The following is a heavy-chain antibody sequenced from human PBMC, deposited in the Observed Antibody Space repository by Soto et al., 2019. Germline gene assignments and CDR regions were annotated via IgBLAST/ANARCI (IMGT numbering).Heavy chain of an antibody. J-gene: IGHJ4*02. D-gene: IGHD1-1*01. CDR2: IYHSGST. CDR3: ARGTDY. CDR1: GGSISSYF. V-gene: IGHV4-59*08. Sequence: SETLSLTCTVSGGSISSYFWSWIRQPPGKGLEYIGYIYHSGSTNYNPSLKSRVTISVDTSKNQFSLRLSSVTAADTAVYYCARGTDYWGQGTLVTVSS.